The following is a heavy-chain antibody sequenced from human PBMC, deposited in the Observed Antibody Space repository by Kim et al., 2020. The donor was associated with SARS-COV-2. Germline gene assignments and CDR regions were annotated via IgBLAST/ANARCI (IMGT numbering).Heavy chain of an antibody. V-gene: IGHV3-20*01. D-gene: IGHD1-26*01. Sequence: WNGGSTGYADSVKGRFTISRDNAKNSLYLQMNSLRAEDTALYHCASLGRGWGQGTLVTVSS. J-gene: IGHJ4*02. CDR3: ASLGRG. CDR2: WNGGST.